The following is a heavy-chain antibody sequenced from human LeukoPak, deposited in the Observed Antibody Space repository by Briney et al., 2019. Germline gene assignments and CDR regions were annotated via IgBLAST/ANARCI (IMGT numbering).Heavy chain of an antibody. J-gene: IGHJ3*02. D-gene: IGHD1-1*01. CDR2: IYYSGST. CDR1: GYSISTGYY. CDR3: ADGYEDNTFDI. Sequence: SETLSLTCTVSGYSISTGYYWGWIRQPPGKGLEWIGSIYYSGSTYYNPSLKSRVTISVDTSKNQFSLKLSSVTAADTAVYYCADGYEDNTFDIWGQGTMVTVSS. V-gene: IGHV4-38-2*02.